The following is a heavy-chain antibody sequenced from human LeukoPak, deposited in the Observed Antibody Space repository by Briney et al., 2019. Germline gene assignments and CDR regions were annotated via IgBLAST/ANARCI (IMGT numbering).Heavy chain of an antibody. CDR1: GFTFSNHN. CDR3: ARDKVSVIPALDY. J-gene: IGHJ4*02. D-gene: IGHD2/OR15-2a*01. CDR2: INSRSNYI. Sequence: GGSLRLPCEASGFTFSNHNMNWVRQAPGKGLEWVSSINSRSNYIYYADSVKGRFTISRDNAKESLYLQMNSLRAEDTALYFCARDKVSVIPALDYWGQGTLVIVSS. V-gene: IGHV3-21*01.